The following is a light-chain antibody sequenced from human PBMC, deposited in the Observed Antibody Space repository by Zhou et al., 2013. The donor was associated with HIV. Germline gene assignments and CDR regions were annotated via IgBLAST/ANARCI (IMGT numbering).Light chain of an antibody. CDR2: AAS. Sequence: DIQMTQSPSSLSASVGDTVTITCRASQSISGYLNWYQQKPGKAPMLLIYAASSLQSGVPSRLSGSGAGTNFTLTISSLQPEDVATYFCQKYNSAPXTFGGGPRWRSN. CDR1: QSISGY. CDR3: QKYNSAPXT. J-gene: IGKJ4*01. V-gene: IGKV1-39*01.